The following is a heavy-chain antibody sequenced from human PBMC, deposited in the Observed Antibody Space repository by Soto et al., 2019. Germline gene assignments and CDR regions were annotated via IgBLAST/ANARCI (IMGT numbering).Heavy chain of an antibody. V-gene: IGHV3-23*01. D-gene: IGHD2-2*01. CDR1: GFTFSSYA. J-gene: IGHJ6*02. CDR2: ISGSGGST. Sequence: EVQLLESGGGLVQPGGSLRLSCAASGFTFSSYAMSWVRQAPGKGLEWVSAISGSGGSTYYADSVKGRFTISRDNYKNTLYLQMNGLRVEDTAVYYCAKEGGYCSSTSCYEGIQLWLSGVYYYYYGMDVWGQGTTVTVSS. CDR3: AKEGGYCSSTSCYEGIQLWLSGVYYYYYGMDV.